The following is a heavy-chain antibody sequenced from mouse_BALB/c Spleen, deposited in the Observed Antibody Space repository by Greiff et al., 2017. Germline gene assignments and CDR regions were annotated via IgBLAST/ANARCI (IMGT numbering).Heavy chain of an antibody. CDR1: GFTFSSYG. J-gene: IGHJ1*01. CDR2: ISSGGSYT. V-gene: IGHV5-6*01. Sequence: VKLQESGGDLVKPGGSLKLSCAASGFTFSSYGMSWVRQTPDKRLEWVATISSGGSYTYYPDSVKGRFTISRDNAKNALYLQMSSLKSEDTAMYYCARQHDYGSSPAYFDVWGAGTTVTVAS. D-gene: IGHD1-1*01. CDR3: ARQHDYGSSPAYFDV.